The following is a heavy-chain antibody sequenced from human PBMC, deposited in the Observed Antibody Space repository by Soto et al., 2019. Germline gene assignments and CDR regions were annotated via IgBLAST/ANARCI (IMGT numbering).Heavy chain of an antibody. CDR2: IYHTGHA. D-gene: IGHD3-16*01. V-gene: IGHV4-4*02. Sequence: PSETLSLTCTVYGDSITNNHWWTWVRQSPGKGPEMIGEIYHTGHANYNPSLNSRVAISVDKSKNQFSLTLNSVTAADTAVYYCASKLGPYYYGLDVWGQGTTVTGSS. CDR1: GDSITNNHW. J-gene: IGHJ6*02. CDR3: ASKLGPYYYGLDV.